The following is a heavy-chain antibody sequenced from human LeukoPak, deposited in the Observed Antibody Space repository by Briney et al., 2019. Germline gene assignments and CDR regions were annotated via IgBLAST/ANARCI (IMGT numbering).Heavy chain of an antibody. D-gene: IGHD3-22*01. J-gene: IGHJ3*02. V-gene: IGHV1-18*01. CDR1: GYTFTSYA. CDR2: ISAYNGNT. Sequence: ASVKVSCKASGYTFTSYAMHWVRQAPGQRLEWMGWISAYNGNTNYAQKLQGRVTMTTDTSTSTAYMELRSLRSDDTAVYYCASGYDSSGYPNDAFDIWGQGTMVTVSS. CDR3: ASGYDSSGYPNDAFDI.